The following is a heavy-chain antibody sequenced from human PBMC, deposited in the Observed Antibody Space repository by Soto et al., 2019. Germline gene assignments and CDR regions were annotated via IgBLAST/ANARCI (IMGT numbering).Heavy chain of an antibody. D-gene: IGHD3-16*01. CDR3: ARECLGGATCLYYYYHYMDI. Sequence: ASVKVSCKASGYTFTTYALSWVRQAPGQGLEWMGWISPISGNTGYAQKLQGRVTMTRNTSISTAYMELSSLRSEDTAVYYCARECLGGATCLYYYYHYMDIWGKGTTVTLYS. V-gene: IGHV1-8*02. J-gene: IGHJ6*03. CDR1: GYTFTTYA. CDR2: ISPISGNT.